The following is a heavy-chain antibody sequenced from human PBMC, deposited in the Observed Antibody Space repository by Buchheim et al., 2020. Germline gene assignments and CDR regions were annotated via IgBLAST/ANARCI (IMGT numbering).Heavy chain of an antibody. CDR2: IYHSGST. CDR1: GGSISTTNW. CDR3: ARDKRVGGSTVGFDY. D-gene: IGHD4-23*01. J-gene: IGHJ4*02. V-gene: IGHV4-4*02. Sequence: QVQLQESGPGLVKPSGTLSLSCSVSGGSISTTNWWIWVRQPPGEGLEWIGQIYHSGSTSYYPSLKSRVTMSVDKSKNQFFLRLSSVTAADTAVYYCARDKRVGGSTVGFDYWGQGT.